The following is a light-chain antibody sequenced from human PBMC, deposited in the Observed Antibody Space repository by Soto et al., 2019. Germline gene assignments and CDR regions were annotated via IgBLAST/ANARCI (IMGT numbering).Light chain of an antibody. CDR1: QSVSSTY. CDR3: QQYGSSRLT. CDR2: GAS. Sequence: EIVLTQSPGTLCLSPGERATLSCRASQSVSSTYLSWYQQKPGQAPRLPIYGASSRATGIPDRFSGSGSGTDFSLTISRLEPEDFAVYYCQQYGSSRLTFGGGTKVEIK. V-gene: IGKV3-20*01. J-gene: IGKJ4*01.